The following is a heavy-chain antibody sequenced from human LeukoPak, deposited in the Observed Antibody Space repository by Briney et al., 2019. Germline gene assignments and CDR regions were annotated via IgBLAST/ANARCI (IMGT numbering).Heavy chain of an antibody. J-gene: IGHJ3*02. CDR3: ARPYSSGYRGAFDI. Sequence: PSETLSLTCTVSGGSISSYYWSWIRQPPGKGLEWIGYISYTGSTNYNPSLKSRVTISVDTSKNQFSLKLSSVTAADTAVYYCARPYSSGYRGAFDIWGQGTMVTVSS. CDR2: ISYTGST. V-gene: IGHV4-59*01. CDR1: GGSISSYY. D-gene: IGHD6-19*01.